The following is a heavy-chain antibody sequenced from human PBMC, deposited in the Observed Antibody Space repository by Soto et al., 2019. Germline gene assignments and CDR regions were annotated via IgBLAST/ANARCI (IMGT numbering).Heavy chain of an antibody. CDR2: IDPSDSYT. D-gene: IGHD6-19*01. CDR1: GYRFTSYW. Sequence: GELMKICCKGSGYRFTSYWISWVRQMPGKGLEWMGRIDPSDSYTNYSPSFQGHVTISADKSISTAYLQWSSLKASDTAMYYCARRDKQAVAGDNWFDPWGQGTLVTVSS. V-gene: IGHV5-10-1*01. J-gene: IGHJ5*02. CDR3: ARRDKQAVAGDNWFDP.